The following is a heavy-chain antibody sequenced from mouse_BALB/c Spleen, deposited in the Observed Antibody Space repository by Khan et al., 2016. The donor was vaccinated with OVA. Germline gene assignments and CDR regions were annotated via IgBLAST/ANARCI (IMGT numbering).Heavy chain of an antibody. J-gene: IGHJ1*01. CDR1: GFSLTSYG. V-gene: IGHV2-9*02. CDR2: IWTGGST. D-gene: IGHD2-5*01. Sequence: QVQLKQSGPGLVAPSQSLSITCTVSGFSLTSYGVHWVRQPPGKGLEWLGVIWTGGSTNYNSALMSRLSISKDNSKSQVFLKMNSLQTDDTAMYYCASYYSNYGWYFDVWGAGTTVTVSS. CDR3: ASYYSNYGWYFDV.